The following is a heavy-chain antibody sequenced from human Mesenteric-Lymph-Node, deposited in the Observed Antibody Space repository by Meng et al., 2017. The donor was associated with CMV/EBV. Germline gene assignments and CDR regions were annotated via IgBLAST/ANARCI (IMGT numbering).Heavy chain of an antibody. CDR2: IYGDVASS. CDR1: GFTFRNFV. J-gene: IGHJ4*02. CDR3: AKEGPVSGPFDH. V-gene: IGHV3-23*03. Sequence: GGSLRLSCVGAGFTFRNFVMSWVRQAPGKGLEWVSGIYGDVASSYYADSVKGRFTISRDNSKNTLYLQMNSLRAEDTAIYYCAKEGPVSGPFDHWGQGTLVTVSS. D-gene: IGHD2-8*02.